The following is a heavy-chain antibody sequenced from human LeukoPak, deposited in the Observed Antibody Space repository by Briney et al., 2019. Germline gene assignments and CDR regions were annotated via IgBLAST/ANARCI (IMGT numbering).Heavy chain of an antibody. Sequence: PGRSLRLSCAASGFTFSSYGMHWVRQAPGKGLEWVAVISYDGSNKYYADSVKGRFTISRDNSKNTLYLQMNSLRAEDTAVYYCARDDRIAVAGIGDYWGQGTLVTVSS. CDR3: ARDDRIAVAGIGDY. D-gene: IGHD6-19*01. CDR2: ISYDGSNK. CDR1: GFTFSSYG. V-gene: IGHV3-30*19. J-gene: IGHJ4*02.